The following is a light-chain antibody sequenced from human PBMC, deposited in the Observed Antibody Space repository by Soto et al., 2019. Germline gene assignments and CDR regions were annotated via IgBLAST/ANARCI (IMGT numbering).Light chain of an antibody. CDR3: QQYATSPRT. Sequence: DIVLTQFPGILSVSPGERATLSYRASQSVTSNDLVWYQQKPGQAPRLLIYGASSRATGIPDRFSGSGSGTDFTLTISRLEPEDFAVYFCQQYATSPRTFGQGTKVEIK. V-gene: IGKV3-20*01. J-gene: IGKJ1*01. CDR2: GAS. CDR1: QSVTSND.